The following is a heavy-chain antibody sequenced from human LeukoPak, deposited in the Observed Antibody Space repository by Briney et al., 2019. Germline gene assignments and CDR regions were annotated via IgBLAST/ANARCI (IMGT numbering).Heavy chain of an antibody. CDR2: ISFDGGNT. D-gene: IGHD3-9*01. CDR3: AKDQYDILTGFDY. CDR1: GFTFSDYA. Sequence: GGSLRLSCAASGFTFSDYAVHWVRQAPAKGLEWVAVISFDGGNTYYADSVKGRFTISRDNSKNTLYLQMNSLRAEDAAVYYCAKDQYDILTGFDYWGQGTLVTVSS. J-gene: IGHJ4*02. V-gene: IGHV3-30-3*01.